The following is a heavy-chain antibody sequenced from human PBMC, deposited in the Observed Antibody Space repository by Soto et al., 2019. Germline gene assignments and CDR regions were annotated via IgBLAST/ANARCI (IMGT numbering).Heavy chain of an antibody. D-gene: IGHD2-2*01. Sequence: ASVKVSCKASGYTFTSYAMHWVRQAPGQRLEWMGWINAGNGNTKYSQKFQGRVTITRDTSASTAYMELSSLRSEDTAVYYCARRALPRTAPATFDYWGQGTLVTV. V-gene: IGHV1-3*01. J-gene: IGHJ4*02. CDR2: INAGNGNT. CDR3: ARRALPRTAPATFDY. CDR1: GYTFTSYA.